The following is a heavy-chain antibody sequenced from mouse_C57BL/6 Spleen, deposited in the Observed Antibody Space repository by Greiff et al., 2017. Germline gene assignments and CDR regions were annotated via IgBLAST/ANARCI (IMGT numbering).Heavy chain of an antibody. CDR3: AREGNPAWFAY. Sequence: VQLQESGAELAKPGASVKLSCKASGYTFTSYWMHWVKQRPGQGLEWIGYINPSSGYTKYNQKFKDKDTLTADKSSSTAYMQLSSLTYEDSAVYYCAREGNPAWFAYWGQGTLVTVSA. V-gene: IGHV1-7*01. J-gene: IGHJ3*01. CDR1: GYTFTSYW. CDR2: INPSSGYT. D-gene: IGHD2-1*01.